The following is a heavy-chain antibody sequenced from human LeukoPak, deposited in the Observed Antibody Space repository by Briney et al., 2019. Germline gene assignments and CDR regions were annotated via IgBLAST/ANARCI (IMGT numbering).Heavy chain of an antibody. J-gene: IGHJ4*02. CDR3: AKSPNSAMALGIFDY. D-gene: IGHD5-18*01. CDR1: GFTFSSYA. CDR2: ISGSGGST. V-gene: IGHV3-23*01. Sequence: GGSLRLSCAASGFTFSSYAMSWVRQAPGEGLEWVSAISGSGGSTYYADSVKGRFTISRDNSKNTLYLQMNSLRAEDTAVYYCAKSPNSAMALGIFDYWGQGTLVTVSS.